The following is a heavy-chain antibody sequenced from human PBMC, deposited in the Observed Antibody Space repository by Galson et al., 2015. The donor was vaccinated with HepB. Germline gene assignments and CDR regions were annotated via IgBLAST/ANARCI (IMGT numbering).Heavy chain of an antibody. CDR2: IFSGGST. Sequence: SLRLSCAASGFTLKTYWMHWVRQAPGKGLEWVSVIFSGGSTYYKDSVKGRFTISRDISRNTLYLQVNSLRAGDTAMYYCAREEKDYGDTGAFDIWGQGIMVIVSS. CDR1: GFTLKTYW. V-gene: IGHV3-53*01. J-gene: IGHJ3*02. D-gene: IGHD4/OR15-4a*01. CDR3: AREEKDYGDTGAFDI.